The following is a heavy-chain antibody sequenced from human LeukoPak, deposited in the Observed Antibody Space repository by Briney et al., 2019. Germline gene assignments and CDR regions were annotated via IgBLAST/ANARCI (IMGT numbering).Heavy chain of an antibody. CDR2: IDNGGGLK. CDR3: ARDPVYYDFWSGYRPLYAFDI. J-gene: IGHJ3*02. Sequence: GGSQRLSCAASGFTFSGFEMNWVRQAPGKGLEWVSYIDNGGGLKYYADSVKGRFTISRDNARNSLYLQMNSLRAEDTAVYYCARDPVYYDFWSGYRPLYAFDIWGQGTMVTVSS. D-gene: IGHD3-3*01. V-gene: IGHV3-48*03. CDR1: GFTFSGFE.